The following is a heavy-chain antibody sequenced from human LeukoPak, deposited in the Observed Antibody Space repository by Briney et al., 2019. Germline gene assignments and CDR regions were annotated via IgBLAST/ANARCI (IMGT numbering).Heavy chain of an antibody. CDR3: ARDSADCSGGSCYSAEYFQH. J-gene: IGHJ1*01. Sequence: ASVKVSCKASGYTFTSYYMHWVRQAPGQGLEWMGIINPSGGSTSYAQKFQGRVTMTRDTSTSTAYMELRSLRSDDTAVYFCARDSADCSGGSCYSAEYFQHWGQGTLVTVSS. CDR1: GYTFTSYY. CDR2: INPSGGST. V-gene: IGHV1-46*01. D-gene: IGHD2-15*01.